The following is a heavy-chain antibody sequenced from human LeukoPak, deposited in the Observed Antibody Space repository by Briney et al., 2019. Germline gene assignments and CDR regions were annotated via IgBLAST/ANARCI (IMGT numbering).Heavy chain of an antibody. D-gene: IGHD6-6*01. CDR3: AGIAARGGNWFDP. CDR1: GGSFSGYY. CDR2: INHSGST. J-gene: IGHJ5*02. Sequence: SETLSLTCAVYGGSFSGYYWSWIRQPPGKGLEWIGEINHSGSTNYNPSLKSRVTISVDTSKNQFSLKLSSVTAADTAVYYCAGIAARGGNWFDPWGQGTLVTVSS. V-gene: IGHV4-34*01.